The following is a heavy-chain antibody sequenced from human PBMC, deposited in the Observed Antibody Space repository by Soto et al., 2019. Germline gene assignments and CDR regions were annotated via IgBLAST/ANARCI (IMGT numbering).Heavy chain of an antibody. J-gene: IGHJ4*02. CDR2: ISSSGSSI. Sequence: GGSLRLSCAASGFTFSDYYMSWIRQAPGKGLEWVSDISSSGSSIYYADSVKGRFTISRDNAKDSLYLHMSSLRAEDTAVYYCARGGYYDSRGYFDYCGQGTQVTVSS. D-gene: IGHD3-22*01. CDR1: GFTFSDYY. CDR3: ARGGYYDSRGYFDY. V-gene: IGHV3-11*01.